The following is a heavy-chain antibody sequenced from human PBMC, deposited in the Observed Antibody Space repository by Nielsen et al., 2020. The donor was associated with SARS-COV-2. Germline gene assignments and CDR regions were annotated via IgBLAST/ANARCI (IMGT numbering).Heavy chain of an antibody. J-gene: IGHJ4*02. V-gene: IGHV3-9*01. Sequence: GGFLRLSCAASGFTFDDYAMHWVRQAPGKGLEWVSGISWNSGSIAYADSVKGRFTISRDNAKNSLHLQMNSLRAEDTAFYYCARGRRVGTTLFEYWGQGTLVTVSS. CDR3: ARGRRVGTTLFEY. CDR1: GFTFDDYA. D-gene: IGHD1-14*01. CDR2: ISWNSGSI.